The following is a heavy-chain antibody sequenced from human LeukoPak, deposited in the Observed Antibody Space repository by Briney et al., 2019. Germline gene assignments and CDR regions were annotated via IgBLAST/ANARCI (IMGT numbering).Heavy chain of an antibody. CDR3: AKDLGSGDYYYYYYGMDV. CDR2: ISGSGGST. D-gene: IGHD3-10*01. J-gene: IGHJ6*02. V-gene: IGHV3-23*01. CDR1: GFTFSSYA. Sequence: GGSLRLSCTASGFTFSSYAMSWVRQAPGKGLEWVSAISGSGGSTYYADSVKGRFTISRDNSKNTLYLQMNSLRAEDTAVYYCAKDLGSGDYYYYYYGMDVWGQGTTVTVSS.